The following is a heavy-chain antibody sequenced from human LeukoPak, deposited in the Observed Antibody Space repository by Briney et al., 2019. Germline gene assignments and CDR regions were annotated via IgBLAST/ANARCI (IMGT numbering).Heavy chain of an antibody. D-gene: IGHD5-24*01. J-gene: IGHJ4*02. V-gene: IGHV3-7*01. Sequence: EGSLRLSCAPSGFTFSPYWMSWLRQAPGKGLEWVANIKQDGGEKYYVDSVKGRFTISRDNAKNSLYLQMNSLRPEDTAVYYCAGRGDDHLYYFYHCRQGTLVTASS. CDR2: IKQDGGEK. CDR1: GFTFSPYW. CDR3: AGRGDDHLYYFYH.